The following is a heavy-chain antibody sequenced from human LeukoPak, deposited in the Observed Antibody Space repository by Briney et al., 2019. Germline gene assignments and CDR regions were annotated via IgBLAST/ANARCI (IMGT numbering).Heavy chain of an antibody. J-gene: IGHJ5*02. Sequence: SETLSLTCTVSGYSISSGYYWGWIRQPPGKGLEWIGSIYHSGSTNYNPSLKSRVTISVDKSKNQFSLKLSSVTAADTAVYYCARCIAVADPSWFDPWGQGTLVTVSS. CDR3: ARCIAVADPSWFDP. CDR1: GYSISSGYY. V-gene: IGHV4-38-2*02. CDR2: IYHSGST. D-gene: IGHD6-19*01.